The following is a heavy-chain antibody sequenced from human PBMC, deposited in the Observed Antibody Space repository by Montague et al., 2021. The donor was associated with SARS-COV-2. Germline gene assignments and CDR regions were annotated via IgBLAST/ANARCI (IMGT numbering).Heavy chain of an antibody. Sequence: SETLSLTCTVSGGSISSYYWSWIRQPPGKGLEWIGYIYYSGGTNYNPSLKSRVTISVDTSKNQFSLKLSSVTAADTAVYYCARLKGSGWNYYFDYWGQGTLVTVSS. J-gene: IGHJ4*02. V-gene: IGHV4-59*01. D-gene: IGHD6-19*01. CDR3: ARLKGSGWNYYFDY. CDR2: IYYSGGT. CDR1: GGSISSYY.